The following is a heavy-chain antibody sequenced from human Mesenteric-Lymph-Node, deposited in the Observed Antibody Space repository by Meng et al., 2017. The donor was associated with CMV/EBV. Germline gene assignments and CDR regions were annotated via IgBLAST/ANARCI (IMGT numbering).Heavy chain of an antibody. D-gene: IGHD3-10*01. CDR2: VNEDGSEE. CDR3: ARGGGNYDS. Sequence: RSCAVSGFTFNAYWMSWVRQAPGKGLGWVANVNEDGSEEYYVDSVKARFAISRDNAKNSLYLQMYSLRPEDTAVYYCARGGGNYDSWGQGTLVTVSS. V-gene: IGHV3-7*04. CDR1: GFTFNAYW. J-gene: IGHJ4*02.